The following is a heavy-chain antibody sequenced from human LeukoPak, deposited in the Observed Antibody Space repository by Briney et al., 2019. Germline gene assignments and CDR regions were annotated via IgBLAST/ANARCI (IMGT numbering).Heavy chain of an antibody. D-gene: IGHD3-9*01. J-gene: IGHJ4*02. CDR3: ARVLGYFDSRFDY. Sequence: GSLRLSCAASGFTFSSYSMNWVRQAPGKGRGWVSSISSSSRYIYYADSVKGRFTISRDNAKNSLYLKMNSLRAEDTAVYYCARVLGYFDSRFDYWGQGTLVTVSS. CDR1: GFTFSSYS. V-gene: IGHV3-21*01. CDR2: ISSSSRYI.